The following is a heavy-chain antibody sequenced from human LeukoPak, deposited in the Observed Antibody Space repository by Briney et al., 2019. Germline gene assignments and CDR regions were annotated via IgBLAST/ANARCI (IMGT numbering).Heavy chain of an antibody. CDR1: GFTFSSYS. CDR3: ARDSSSFRFDY. Sequence: GGSLRLSCAASGFTFSSYSMNWVRQAPGKGLEWVSSISSSSSYIYYADSVKGRFTTSRDNAKNSLYLQMNSLRAEDTAVYYCARDSSSFRFDYWGQGTLVTVSS. CDR2: ISSSSSYI. J-gene: IGHJ4*02. V-gene: IGHV3-21*01. D-gene: IGHD6-6*01.